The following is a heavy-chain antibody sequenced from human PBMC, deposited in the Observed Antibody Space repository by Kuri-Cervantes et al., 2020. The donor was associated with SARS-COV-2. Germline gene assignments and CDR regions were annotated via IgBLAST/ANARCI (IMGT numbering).Heavy chain of an antibody. J-gene: IGHJ4*02. D-gene: IGHD3-3*01. CDR3: AKGDDFWSGYYPDY. CDR1: GFTFSSYG. CDR2: ISGSCGST. V-gene: IGHV3-23*01. Sequence: GESLKISCAASGFTFSSYGMSWVRQAPGKGLEWVSAISGSCGSTYYADSVKGRFTISRDNSKNTLYLQMNSLRAEDTAVYYCAKGDDFWSGYYPDYWGQGTLVTVSS.